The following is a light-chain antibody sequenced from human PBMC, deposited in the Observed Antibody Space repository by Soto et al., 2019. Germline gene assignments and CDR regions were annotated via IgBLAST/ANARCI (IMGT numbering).Light chain of an antibody. Sequence: ETVLTQSPATLSLSPGESATLSCRASQSVSTYLAWYQQKPGQAPRLLIYDASNRVTGIPARFRGSGSGTEFTLTISSLEPDDFAVYYCQQRSNWQITFGQGTRLEL. CDR1: QSVSTY. J-gene: IGKJ5*01. V-gene: IGKV3-11*01. CDR3: QQRSNWQIT. CDR2: DAS.